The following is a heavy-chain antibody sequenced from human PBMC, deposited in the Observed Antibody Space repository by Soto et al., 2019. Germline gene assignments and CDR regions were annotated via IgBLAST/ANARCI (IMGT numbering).Heavy chain of an antibody. Sequence: EVQLLDSGGSLIRPGGSLRLSCAASGFTLSSHAMSWVRQAPGKGLEWVSTISGNGGYSYYADSVKGRFTISRDNSKKKLYLQMNSLRGEDTAVYYCAKGLANTVFGVETLFDYWGQGTLVTVSS. CDR3: AKGLANTVFGVETLFDY. J-gene: IGHJ4*02. D-gene: IGHD3-3*01. CDR2: ISGNGGYS. V-gene: IGHV3-23*01. CDR1: GFTLSSHA.